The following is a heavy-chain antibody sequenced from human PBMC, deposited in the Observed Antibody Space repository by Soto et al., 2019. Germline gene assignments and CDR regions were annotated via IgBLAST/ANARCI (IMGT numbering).Heavy chain of an antibody. V-gene: IGHV2-70*01. CDR2: SAWSNDD. Sequence: SCAKLVNHKQTRHLTCTVYGFSLNIPGMWVHRLLPRPAAALEWLALSAWSNDDYHSTSLSTRLTISKDTSKYQVVLTMSHMDPVDTATYFCARAEWVTYSYDNSGVWLFDHWGHATLVTASS. CDR3: ARAEWVTYSYDNSGVWLFDH. J-gene: IGHJ4*01. CDR1: GFSLNIPGMW. D-gene: IGHD3-22*01.